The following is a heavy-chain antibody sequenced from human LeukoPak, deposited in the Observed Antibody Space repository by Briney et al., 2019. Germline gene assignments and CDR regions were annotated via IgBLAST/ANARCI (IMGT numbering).Heavy chain of an antibody. J-gene: IGHJ4*02. CDR3: AREGNDYFYDQ. Sequence: GGSLRLSCAASGFIFKTYTMTWVRQAPGKGLEWVSSITGDCKYITYADSVKGRFTISRDNAKNSLYLQVASLRGDDTATYYCAREGNDYFYDQWGQGTLVTVSP. CDR2: ITGDCKYI. D-gene: IGHD3-16*01. CDR1: GFIFKTYT. V-gene: IGHV3-21*01.